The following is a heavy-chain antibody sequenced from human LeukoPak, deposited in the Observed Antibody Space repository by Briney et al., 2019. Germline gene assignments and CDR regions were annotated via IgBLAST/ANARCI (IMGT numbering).Heavy chain of an antibody. CDR3: ARSLVTGQFLYFDY. V-gene: IGHV3-7*01. Sequence: GGSLRLSCAASGFTFSTYWMSWVRQAPGKGLEWVANIKQDGSEKYYVDSVKGRFTISRDNAKNSLYLQMNSLRAEDTAVYYCARSLVTGQFLYFDYWGQGTLVTVSS. CDR2: IKQDGSEK. CDR1: GFTFSTYW. D-gene: IGHD2-21*02. J-gene: IGHJ4*02.